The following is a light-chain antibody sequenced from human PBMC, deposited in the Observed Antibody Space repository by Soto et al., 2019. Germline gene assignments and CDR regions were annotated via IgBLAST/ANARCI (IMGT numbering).Light chain of an antibody. Sequence: DIQMTQSPSSLSASVGDRVTVTCRASQGISSFLAWYQQKPGKVPKLLIYAASTLQPGVPSRFSGSGYGTDFTLTISSLQPEDVATYYCQKYDSAPSLTFGGGIKVEIK. CDR3: QKYDSAPSLT. CDR1: QGISSF. V-gene: IGKV1-27*01. J-gene: IGKJ4*01. CDR2: AAS.